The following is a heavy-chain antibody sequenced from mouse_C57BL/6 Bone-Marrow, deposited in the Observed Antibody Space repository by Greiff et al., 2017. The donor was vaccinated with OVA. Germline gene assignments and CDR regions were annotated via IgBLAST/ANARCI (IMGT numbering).Heavy chain of an antibody. D-gene: IGHD1-1*01. CDR2: INPSTGGT. V-gene: IGHV1-42*01. Sequence: VQLQQSGPELVKPGASVKISCKASGYSFTGYYMNWVKQSPEKSLEWIGEINPSTGGTTYNQKFKAKATLTVDKSSSTAYMQLKSLTSEDSAVYYCARGGVYYGSSYLFDYWGQGTTLTVSS. CDR1: GYSFTGYY. J-gene: IGHJ2*01. CDR3: ARGGVYYGSSYLFDY.